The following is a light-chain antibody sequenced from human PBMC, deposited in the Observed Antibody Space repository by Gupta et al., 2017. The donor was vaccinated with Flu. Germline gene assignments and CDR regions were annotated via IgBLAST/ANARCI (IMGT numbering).Light chain of an antibody. CDR3: QSADSSGTYV. Sequence: SYELTQPPSVSVSPGQTARITCSGDALPKQYAYWYQQRPGQAPVLVIYKDSMRPSGIPGRFSGSSSGTTVTLTIGGVQAEDEADYYCQSADSSGTYVFGTGTKVTVL. CDR2: KDS. J-gene: IGLJ1*01. V-gene: IGLV3-25*02. CDR1: ALPKQY.